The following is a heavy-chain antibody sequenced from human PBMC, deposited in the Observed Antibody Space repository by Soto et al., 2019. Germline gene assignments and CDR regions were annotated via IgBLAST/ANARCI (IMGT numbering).Heavy chain of an antibody. V-gene: IGHV4-30-2*01. D-gene: IGHD2-21*02. CDR3: ARARLRRTGRAFDM. CDR1: GGSITSGTYF. Sequence: QLQLQESGSGLVKPSQTLSLTCAVSGGSITSGTYFWSWIRQPPGKGLEWIGHINHSGSTYYNPSLKSRLTISVDRSKNQFSLKLNSVTAADTAVYYCARARLRRTGRAFDMWGQGTRVTVSS. J-gene: IGHJ3*02. CDR2: INHSGST.